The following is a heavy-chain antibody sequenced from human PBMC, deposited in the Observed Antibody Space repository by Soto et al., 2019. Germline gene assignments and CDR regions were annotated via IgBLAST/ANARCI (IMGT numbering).Heavy chain of an antibody. Sequence: ASVKVSCKASGYAFTSYGISWVRQAPGQGLEWMGWIIPNNGNANYAQKLQGRVTITADTSTSTAYMELSSLRSEDTAVYYCARVFLGIAAAGDDAFDIWGQGTMVTVSS. J-gene: IGHJ3*02. CDR2: IIPNNGNA. CDR3: ARVFLGIAAAGDDAFDI. V-gene: IGHV1-18*01. D-gene: IGHD6-13*01. CDR1: GYAFTSYG.